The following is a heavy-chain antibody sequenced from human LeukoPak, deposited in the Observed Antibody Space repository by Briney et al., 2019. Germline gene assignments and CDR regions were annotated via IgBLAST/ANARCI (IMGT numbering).Heavy chain of an antibody. CDR2: ISSDGSIT. Sequence: GGSLRLSCAASGFTFSTYWMHWVRHAPGKGLVWVSRISSDGSITSYADSVKGRLTISRDNAKNTLYLQMNSLRAEDTAVYYCARHLNYYLDYWGQGTLVTVSS. D-gene: IGHD3-10*01. V-gene: IGHV3-74*01. CDR3: ARHLNYYLDY. J-gene: IGHJ4*02. CDR1: GFTFSTYW.